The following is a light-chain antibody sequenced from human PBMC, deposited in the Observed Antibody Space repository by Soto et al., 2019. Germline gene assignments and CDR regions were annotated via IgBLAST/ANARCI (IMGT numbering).Light chain of an antibody. V-gene: IGKV1-5*01. CDR3: QQYNSYSL. J-gene: IGKJ4*01. CDR1: QSISSW. CDR2: DVS. Sequence: DIQMTQSPSTLSASVGYRVTITCRASQSISSWLAWYQQKPGKAPNLLIYDVSSLESGVSSRFSGSGSGTEFTLTISSLQPDDFATYYCQQYNSYSLFGGGTKV.